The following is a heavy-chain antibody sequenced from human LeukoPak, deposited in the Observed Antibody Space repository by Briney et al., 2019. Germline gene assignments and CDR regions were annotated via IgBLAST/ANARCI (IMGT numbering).Heavy chain of an antibody. D-gene: IGHD3-9*01. J-gene: IGHJ4*02. CDR3: ARDIPYYDILTGYYDDY. Sequence: PGGSLRLSCAASGFTFSSYWMSWVRQAPGKGLEWVANIKQDGSEKYYVDSVKGRFTISRDNAKNSLYLQMNSLRAEDTAVYYCARDIPYYDILTGYYDDYWGQGTLVTVSS. CDR1: GFTFSSYW. V-gene: IGHV3-7*01. CDR2: IKQDGSEK.